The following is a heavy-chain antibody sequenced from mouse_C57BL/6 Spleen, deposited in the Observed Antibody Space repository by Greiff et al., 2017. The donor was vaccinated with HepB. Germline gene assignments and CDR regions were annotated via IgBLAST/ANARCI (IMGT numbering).Heavy chain of an antibody. CDR1: GFTFSNYW. D-gene: IGHD2-4*01. Sequence: EVKVEESGGGLVQPGGSMKLSCVASGFTFSNYWMNWVRQSPEKGLEWVAQIRLKSDNYATHYAESVKGRFTISRDDSKSSVYLQMNNLRAEDTGIYYCTEGGLRPRFDWGQGTTLTVSS. J-gene: IGHJ2*01. CDR3: TEGGLRPRFD. V-gene: IGHV6-3*01. CDR2: IRLKSDNYAT.